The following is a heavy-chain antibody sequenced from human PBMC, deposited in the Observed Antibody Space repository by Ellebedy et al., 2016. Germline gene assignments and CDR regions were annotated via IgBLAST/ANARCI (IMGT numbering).Heavy chain of an antibody. CDR1: GYRFNNYW. CDR2: IYPGDSDT. J-gene: IGHJ4*02. D-gene: IGHD1-14*01. Sequence: GESLKISXKGSGYRFNNYWIAWVRQMPGKGLEWMGVIYPGDSDTRYNPSFQGQVTMSADKSISTAYLQWNSLKASDTARYYCARGRGHLREPLYFWGQGTLVTVSS. V-gene: IGHV5-51*01. CDR3: ARGRGHLREPLYF.